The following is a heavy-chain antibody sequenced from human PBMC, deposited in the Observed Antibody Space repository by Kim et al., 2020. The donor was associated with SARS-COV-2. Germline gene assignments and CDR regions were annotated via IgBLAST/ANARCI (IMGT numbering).Heavy chain of an antibody. D-gene: IGHD3-22*01. V-gene: IGHV1-2*02. CDR3: ARRASITMIVVVYNWFDP. CDR2: INPNSGGT. Sequence: ASVKVSCKASGYTFTGYYMHWVRQAPGQGLEWMGWINPNSGGTNYAQKFQGRVTMTRDTSISTAYMELSRLRSDDTAVYYCARRASITMIVVVYNWFDPWGQEPLVTVS. CDR1: GYTFTGYY. J-gene: IGHJ5*02.